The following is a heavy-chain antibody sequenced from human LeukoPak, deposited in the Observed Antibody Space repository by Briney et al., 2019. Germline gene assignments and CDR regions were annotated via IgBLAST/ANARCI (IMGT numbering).Heavy chain of an antibody. Sequence: GASVKVSCKASGYTFTSYGISWVRQAPGQGLEWMGWISAYNGNTNYAQKLQGRVTMTTDTSTSTAYMELRSLRSDDTAVYYCALGSITMVREGPSFWYWGQGTLVTVSS. D-gene: IGHD3-10*01. V-gene: IGHV1-18*01. CDR1: GYTFTSYG. J-gene: IGHJ4*02. CDR3: ALGSITMVREGPSFWY. CDR2: ISAYNGNT.